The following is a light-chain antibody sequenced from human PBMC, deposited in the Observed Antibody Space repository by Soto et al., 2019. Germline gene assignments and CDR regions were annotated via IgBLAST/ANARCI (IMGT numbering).Light chain of an antibody. Sequence: QSVRPQPPSASGSPGQSVTISCTGTKNDIGVYDFVSWYQHHPGKAPRLIIYEVVQRPSGVPDRFSGSKSGNTASLTVSGLQAADEADYFCKSYAGSNTDVFGSGTKVTVL. CDR3: KSYAGSNTDV. J-gene: IGLJ1*01. CDR1: KNDIGVYDF. V-gene: IGLV2-8*01. CDR2: EVV.